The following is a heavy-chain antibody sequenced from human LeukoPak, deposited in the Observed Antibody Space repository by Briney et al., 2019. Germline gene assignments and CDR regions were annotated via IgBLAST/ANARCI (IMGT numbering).Heavy chain of an antibody. V-gene: IGHV3-30*03. CDR3: ARDRKDRGAFDI. CDR1: GFTFSSYA. CDR2: TSYDGSNK. J-gene: IGHJ3*02. Sequence: GGSLRLSCAASGFTFSSYAMSWVRQAPGKGLEWVAVTSYDGSNKYYADSVKGRFTISRDNSKNTPYLQMNSLRAEDTAVYYCARDRKDRGAFDIWGQGTMVTVSS. D-gene: IGHD1-14*01.